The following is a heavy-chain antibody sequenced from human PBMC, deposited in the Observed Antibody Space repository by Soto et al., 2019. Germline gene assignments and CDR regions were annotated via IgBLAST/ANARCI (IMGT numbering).Heavy chain of an antibody. J-gene: IGHJ4*02. D-gene: IGHD3-10*01. CDR2: ISAYNGNK. Sequence: ASVKVSCKASGYVFSGYGINWVRRVPGQGLEWMGWISAYNGNKKYAQKFQDRVTMTTDTSTSTAYMELRSLRSDDTAVYYCARDLDGSGSYFTDFWGQGSPVTVSS. CDR3: ARDLDGSGSYFTDF. CDR1: GYVFSGYG. V-gene: IGHV1-18*01.